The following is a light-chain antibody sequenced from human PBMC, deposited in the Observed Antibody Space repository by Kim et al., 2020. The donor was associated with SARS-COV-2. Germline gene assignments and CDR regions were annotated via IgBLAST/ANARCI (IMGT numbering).Light chain of an antibody. V-gene: IGLV2-11*01. J-gene: IGLJ3*02. Sequence: GQSTTISGTGTNVVVGGYESVSWDQQPPGKAPKLVIFDVKKVPSGVTDRFYGSKSGTTASLTIYRLQAEDEADYFCCSYAGSYTWVFGGGTQLTVL. CDR3: CSYAGSYTWV. CDR1: NVVVGGYES. CDR2: DVK.